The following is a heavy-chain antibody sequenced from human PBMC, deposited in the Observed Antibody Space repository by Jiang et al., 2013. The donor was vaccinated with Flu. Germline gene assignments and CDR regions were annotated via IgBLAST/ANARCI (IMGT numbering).Heavy chain of an antibody. CDR2: ISGYNGYA. CDR3: ARSQAASGTASRPDY. Sequence: MGWISGYNGYAHYAQKIQDRVSLTTDTSTGTVYLELRGLRADDTAVYYCARSQAASGTASRPDYWGQGTLVTVSS. J-gene: IGHJ4*02. D-gene: IGHD6-13*01. V-gene: IGHV1-18*01.